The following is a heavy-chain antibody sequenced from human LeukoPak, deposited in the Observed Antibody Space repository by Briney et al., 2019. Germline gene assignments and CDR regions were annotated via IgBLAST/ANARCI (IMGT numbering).Heavy chain of an antibody. CDR3: AKERRSLQTY. J-gene: IGHJ4*02. D-gene: IGHD5-24*01. V-gene: IGHV3-7*03. CDR1: GFMFSSNW. CDR2: IKEDGTET. Sequence: PGGSLRLSCAASGFMFSSNWMSWVRLAPGKGLEWVANIKEDGTETYYVDSVKGRFTTSRDNAKNSLYLQMNSLRVEDTAVYYCAKERRSLQTYWGQGTLVTVSS.